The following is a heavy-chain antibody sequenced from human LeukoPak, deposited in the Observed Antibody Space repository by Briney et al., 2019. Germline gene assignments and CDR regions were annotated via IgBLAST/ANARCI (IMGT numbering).Heavy chain of an antibody. D-gene: IGHD6-13*01. CDR2: MYQSGSS. J-gene: IGHJ3*02. CDR1: GGSISSGGYY. V-gene: IGHV4-30-2*01. CDR3: ARRRRIAAAGTDAFDI. Sequence: SQTLSLTCTVSGGSISSGGYYWSWIRQPPGKGLEWIGYMYQSGSSYYNPSLRGRVTISGDKSNNQFSLKLDSVTAADTAVYYCARRRRIAAAGTDAFDIWGQGTMVTVSS.